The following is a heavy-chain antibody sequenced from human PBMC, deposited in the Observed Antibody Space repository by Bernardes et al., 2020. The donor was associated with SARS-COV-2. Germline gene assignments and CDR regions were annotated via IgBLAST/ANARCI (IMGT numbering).Heavy chain of an antibody. D-gene: IGHD3-10*01. J-gene: IGHJ2*01. CDR3: AGILGYYYGSGSRTAAPDL. Sequence: SETLSLTCAVSGYSISSGYYWGWIRQPPGRTLEWIGSIYRSGQTYYNPSLKSRVTISVDTSKNQFSLKLSSVTAADTAVYYCAGILGYYYGSGSRTAAPDLWGRGTLVTVSS. V-gene: IGHV4-38-2*01. CDR2: IYRSGQT. CDR1: GYSISSGYY.